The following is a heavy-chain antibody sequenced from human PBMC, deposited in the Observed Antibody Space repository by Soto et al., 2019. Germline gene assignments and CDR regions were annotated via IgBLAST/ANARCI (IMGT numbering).Heavy chain of an antibody. CDR2: INAGNGNT. CDR3: ARVLAYGDCDY. J-gene: IGHJ4*02. D-gene: IGHD4-17*01. V-gene: IGHV1-3*01. Sequence: QVQLVQSGAEVKKPGASVKVSCKASGYTFTSYAMHWVRQAPGQRLEWMGWINAGNGNTKYSQKFQGRVTITRDTSASTAYMELSSLRSEDTAVYCCARVLAYGDCDYWGQGTLVTVSS. CDR1: GYTFTSYA.